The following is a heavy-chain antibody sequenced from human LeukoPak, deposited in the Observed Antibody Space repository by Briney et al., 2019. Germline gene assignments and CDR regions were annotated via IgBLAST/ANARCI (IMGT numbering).Heavy chain of an antibody. CDR3: ARGHYDSSGQSDY. Sequence: GGSLRLSCAASGFTFNNYGMHWVRQAPGKGLEWVAVISYDGPNKYYADSVKGRFTISRDNSKNTQYLQMNSLRTEDTAVYYCARGHYDSSGQSDYWGRGTLVTVSS. CDR1: GFTFNNYG. J-gene: IGHJ4*02. D-gene: IGHD3-22*01. CDR2: ISYDGPNK. V-gene: IGHV3-30*03.